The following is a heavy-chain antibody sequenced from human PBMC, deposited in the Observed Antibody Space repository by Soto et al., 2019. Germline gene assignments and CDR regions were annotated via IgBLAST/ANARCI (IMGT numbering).Heavy chain of an antibody. CDR2: IYHSGNT. V-gene: IGHV4-4*02. J-gene: IGHJ4*02. Sequence: QVQLQESGPGLVKPSRTLSLTCAVANRTISSSNWWTWVRQPPGKGLEWIGEIYHSGNTNDHPSIKSPVTISVDKSKNQFALRLPSVTAAETALYFCARQHDYTDYQYYFDYWGQGALVTVSS. CDR3: ARQHDYTDYQYYFDY. CDR1: NRTISSSNW. D-gene: IGHD4-17*01.